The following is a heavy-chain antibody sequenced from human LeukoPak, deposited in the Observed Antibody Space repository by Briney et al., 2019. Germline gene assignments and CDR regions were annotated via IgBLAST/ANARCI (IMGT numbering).Heavy chain of an antibody. CDR3: ARLGGPYRIAAAGTRDYWYFDL. J-gene: IGHJ2*01. V-gene: IGHV1-8*01. CDR2: MNPNSGNT. Sequence: ASVKVSCKTSGYTFTSYDINWVRQATGQGLEWMGWMNPNSGNTGYAQKFQGRVTMTRNTSIGTAYMELSSLRSEDTAVYYCARLGGPYRIAAAGTRDYWYFDLWGRGTLVTVSS. D-gene: IGHD6-13*01. CDR1: GYTFTSYD.